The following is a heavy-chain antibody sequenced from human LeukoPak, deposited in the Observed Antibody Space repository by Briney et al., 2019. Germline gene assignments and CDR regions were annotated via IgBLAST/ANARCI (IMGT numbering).Heavy chain of an antibody. CDR3: AMWDSSSWYLDAFDI. CDR2: IIPIFGTA. Sequence: SVKVSCKASGGTFSSYAISWARQAPGQGLEWMGGIIPIFGTANYAQKFQGRVTITTDESTSTAYMELSSLRSEDTAVYYCAMWDSSSWYLDAFDIWGQGTMVTVSS. V-gene: IGHV1-69*05. J-gene: IGHJ3*02. CDR1: GGTFSSYA. D-gene: IGHD6-13*01.